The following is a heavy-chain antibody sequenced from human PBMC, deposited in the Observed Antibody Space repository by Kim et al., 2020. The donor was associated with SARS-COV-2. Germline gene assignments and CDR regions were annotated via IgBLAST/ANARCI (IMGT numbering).Heavy chain of an antibody. Sequence: SETLSLTCTVSGGSINNASYYWAWIRQSPGKGLECIGNIYHTGKTYYSPSLKSRVTISIDISENQFFLTLTSVTAADSAVYYCARSRENWFDPWGQGTLVTVSS. V-gene: IGHV4-39*01. CDR2: IYHTGKT. CDR1: GGSINNASYY. CDR3: ARSRENWFDP. J-gene: IGHJ5*02.